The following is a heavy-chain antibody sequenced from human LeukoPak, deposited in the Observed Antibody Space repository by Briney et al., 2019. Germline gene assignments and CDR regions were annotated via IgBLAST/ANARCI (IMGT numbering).Heavy chain of an antibody. CDR2: IKEDGSEK. CDR3: ARDQYYSSSD. V-gene: IGHV3-7*03. Sequence: GGSLRLSCAASGFTFSNYWMSWVRQAPGKGLEWVANIKEDGSEKYYVDAVKGRFTISRDNAKKSLFLQMNSLRAEDTAVYYCARDQYYSSSDWGQGTLVTVSS. J-gene: IGHJ4*02. CDR1: GFTFSNYW. D-gene: IGHD6-19*01.